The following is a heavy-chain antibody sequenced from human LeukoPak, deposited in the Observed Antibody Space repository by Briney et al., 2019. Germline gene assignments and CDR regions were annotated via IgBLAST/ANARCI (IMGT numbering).Heavy chain of an antibody. J-gene: IGHJ4*02. CDR1: GFSFAGYT. V-gene: IGHV3-43*01. D-gene: IGHD3/OR15-3a*01. Sequence: GGSLRLSCAASGFSFAGYTMHWVRQAPGKCLEWVSLFSWDGINTYYADSVKGRFTISRDNSKNSLYLQMNSLRTEDTALYYCAKDNFGTIDYWGQGTLVTVSS. CDR2: FSWDGINT. CDR3: AKDNFGTIDY.